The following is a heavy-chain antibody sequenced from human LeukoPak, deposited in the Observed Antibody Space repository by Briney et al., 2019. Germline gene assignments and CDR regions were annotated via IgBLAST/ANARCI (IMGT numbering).Heavy chain of an antibody. Sequence: TSLRLSPAASGISFSIHGMHWVRPAPGKGLEWVAVIWLAGSNLYYADSVKGRFTISRDNSKNTLYLQMNSLRAEDTALYYCARARNDYDSNGFSVLDYWGQGTLVTVSS. CDR1: GISFSIHG. J-gene: IGHJ4*02. CDR2: IWLAGSNL. CDR3: ARARNDYDSNGFSVLDY. V-gene: IGHV3-33*01. D-gene: IGHD3-22*01.